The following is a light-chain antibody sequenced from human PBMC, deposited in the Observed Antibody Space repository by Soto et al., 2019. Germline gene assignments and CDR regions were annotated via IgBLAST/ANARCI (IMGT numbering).Light chain of an antibody. V-gene: IGKV4-1*01. Sequence: DTVMTQSPDSLAVSLGERATINCRSSQNVFYSSLNKNFLAWYQQKPGQPPKLLITWASARESGVPDRFSGIGSETDFTLTISSLQAEDVAVYYCQQYLLAPFTFGPGTNVDI. CDR1: QNVFYSSLNKNF. CDR3: QQYLLAPFT. J-gene: IGKJ3*01. CDR2: WAS.